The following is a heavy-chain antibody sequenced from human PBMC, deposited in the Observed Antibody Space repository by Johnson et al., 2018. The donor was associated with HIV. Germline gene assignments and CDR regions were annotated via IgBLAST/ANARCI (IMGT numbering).Heavy chain of an antibody. Sequence: QVHLVESGGGVVQPGRSLRLSCAASGFTFRNYLMSWVRQAPGKGLEWVAFIRYDGINKYYADSVKGRFTISRDNSKNTLYLQMNSLKTEDTAVYFCTTDQNDIWSYRFGVDFWGQGTMVTVSS. CDR2: IRYDGINK. V-gene: IGHV3-33*08. CDR3: TTDQNDIWSYRFGVDF. CDR1: GFTFRNYL. D-gene: IGHD3-16*02. J-gene: IGHJ3*01.